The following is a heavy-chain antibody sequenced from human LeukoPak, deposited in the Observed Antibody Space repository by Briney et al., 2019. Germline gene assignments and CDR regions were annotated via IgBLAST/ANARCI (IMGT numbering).Heavy chain of an antibody. CDR2: INHSGST. D-gene: IGHD6-13*01. CDR3: ARGAARYSSSWYGY. Sequence: PSETLSLTCAVYGGSFSGYYWSWIRQPPGKGLEWIGEINHSGSTNYNPSLKSRVTISVDTSKNQFSLKLSSVTAADTAVYYCARGAARYSSSWYGYWGQGTLVTVSS. J-gene: IGHJ4*02. CDR1: GGSFSGYY. V-gene: IGHV4-34*01.